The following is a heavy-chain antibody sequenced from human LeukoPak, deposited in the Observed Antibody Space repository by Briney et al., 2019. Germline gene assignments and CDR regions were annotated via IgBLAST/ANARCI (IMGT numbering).Heavy chain of an antibody. D-gene: IGHD3-10*01. V-gene: IGHV3-21*01. CDR3: ARDRRSSGDVVDAFDI. CDR2: ISSTSRYI. CDR1: GFIFSSYS. Sequence: GGSLRLSCAASGFIFSSYSMSWVRQAPGKGLEWVSSISSTSRYIYYADSVKGRFTISRDNAKNSLDLQMNSLRAEDTALYYCARDRRSSGDVVDAFDIWGQGTMVTVSS. J-gene: IGHJ3*02.